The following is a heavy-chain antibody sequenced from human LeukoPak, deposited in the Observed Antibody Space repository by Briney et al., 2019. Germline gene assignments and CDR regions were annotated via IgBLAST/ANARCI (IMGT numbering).Heavy chain of an antibody. CDR3: ARGRITMVRGASLWFDP. D-gene: IGHD3-10*01. V-gene: IGHV4-34*01. Sequence: SETLSLTCAVYGGSFSGYYWSWIRQPPGKGLEWIGTIYYSGSTYYNPSLKSRVTISVDTSKNQFSLKLSSVTAADTAVYYCARGRITMVRGASLWFDPWGQGTLVTVSS. CDR2: IYYSGST. CDR1: GGSFSGYY. J-gene: IGHJ5*02.